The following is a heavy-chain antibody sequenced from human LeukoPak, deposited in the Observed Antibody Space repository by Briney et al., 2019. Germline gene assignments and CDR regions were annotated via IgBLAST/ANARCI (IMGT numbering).Heavy chain of an antibody. J-gene: IGHJ3*02. CDR1: GFTLSSTY. Sequence: PGGSLRLSCSASGFTLSSTYMTWVRQAPGKGLEWVSVIYSGGSTYYADSVKGRFTISRDNSKNTLYLQMNSLRAEDTAVYYCAREGAGYDNAFDIWGQGTTVTVSS. V-gene: IGHV3-53*01. D-gene: IGHD5-12*01. CDR3: AREGAGYDNAFDI. CDR2: IYSGGST.